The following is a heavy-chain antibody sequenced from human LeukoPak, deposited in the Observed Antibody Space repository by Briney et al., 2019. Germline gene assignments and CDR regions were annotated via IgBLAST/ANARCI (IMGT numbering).Heavy chain of an antibody. CDR2: IYYSGST. CDR3: VSTLYNWNYVYFDY. J-gene: IGHJ4*02. Sequence: PSETLSLTCTVSGGSISSSSYYWGWIRQPPGKGREWIGSIYYSGSTYYNPSLKSRVTISVDTSKNQFSLKLSSVTAADTAVYYCVSTLYNWNYVYFDYWGQGTLVTVYS. CDR1: GGSISSSSYY. D-gene: IGHD1-7*01. V-gene: IGHV4-39*01.